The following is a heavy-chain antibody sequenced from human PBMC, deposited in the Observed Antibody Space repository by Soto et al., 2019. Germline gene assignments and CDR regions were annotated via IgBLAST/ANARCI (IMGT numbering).Heavy chain of an antibody. CDR3: ASSQDRGVRTTSIY. CDR2: INWKSDI. Sequence: SLRLSCAVSGFTFAANAMHWVRQAPEKGLWWVSSINWKSDIGYADSVEGRFTISRDNAENSLYLQMNSLRAEDTALYYCASSQDRGVRTTSIYWGQGTQVTVSS. V-gene: IGHV3-9*01. D-gene: IGHD4-17*01. CDR1: GFTFAANA. J-gene: IGHJ4*02.